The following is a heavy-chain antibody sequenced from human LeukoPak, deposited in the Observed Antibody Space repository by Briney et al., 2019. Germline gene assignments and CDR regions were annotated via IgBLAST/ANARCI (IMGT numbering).Heavy chain of an antibody. CDR3: AREYDFWSGYYTPYFDY. Sequence: GGSLRLSCAASGFTFSSYWMHWVRQAPGKGLEWISNIRSSDTDVYYTESVRGRFTVSRDNAKNSLYLQMNSLRAEDTAVYYCAREYDFWSGYYTPYFDYWGQGTLVTVSS. J-gene: IGHJ4*02. V-gene: IGHV3-21*01. D-gene: IGHD3-3*01. CDR2: IRSSDTDV. CDR1: GFTFSSYW.